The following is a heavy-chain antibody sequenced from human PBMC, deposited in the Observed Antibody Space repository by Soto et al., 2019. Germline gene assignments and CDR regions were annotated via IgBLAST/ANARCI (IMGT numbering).Heavy chain of an antibody. CDR3: AKGRLFQN. Sequence: QVQLVESGGGVVQPGRSLRLSCAASGFTCSSYGMHWVLQAPGKGLEWVAVISYDGSNKYYADSVKGRFTISRDNSKNTLYLQMNSLRAEDTAVYYCAKGRLFQNRGQGTLVTVSS. CDR2: ISYDGSNK. J-gene: IGHJ1*01. CDR1: GFTCSSYG. V-gene: IGHV3-30*18.